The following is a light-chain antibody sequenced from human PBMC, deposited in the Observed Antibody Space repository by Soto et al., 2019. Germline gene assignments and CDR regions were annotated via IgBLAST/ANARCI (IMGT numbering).Light chain of an antibody. CDR3: QQYGSSYT. Sequence: EIVLTQSPGTLSLSPGERATLSCRASQSVSSRYLAWYQQNPGQAPRLLIYGASSRATGIPDRFSGSGSGTYFTLNISRLEPEDFAVYYCQQYGSSYTFGQGTKLEIK. CDR1: QSVSSRY. V-gene: IGKV3-20*01. J-gene: IGKJ2*01. CDR2: GAS.